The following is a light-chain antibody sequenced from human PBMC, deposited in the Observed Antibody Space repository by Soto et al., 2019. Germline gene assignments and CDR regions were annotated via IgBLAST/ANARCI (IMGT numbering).Light chain of an antibody. CDR1: QSVSSGY. CDR3: QQFSSYPLT. CDR2: DAS. Sequence: EIVLTQPPGTLSLSPGERGTLSCRASQSVSSGYLAWYQQKPGQAPRLLIYDASSRATGIPDRFSGGGSGTDFTLTISRLEPEDFAVYYCQQFSSYPLTFGGGTKVDIK. J-gene: IGKJ4*01. V-gene: IGKV3-20*01.